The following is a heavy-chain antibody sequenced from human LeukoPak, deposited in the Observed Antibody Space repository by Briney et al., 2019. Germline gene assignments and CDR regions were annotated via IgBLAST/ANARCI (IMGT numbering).Heavy chain of an antibody. J-gene: IGHJ4*02. CDR2: IIPIFGTA. V-gene: IGHV1-69*05. CDR1: GGTFSSYA. D-gene: IGHD3-22*01. CDR3: ARAGERYYDSSGYYYD. Sequence: SVKVSCKASGGTFSSYAISWVRQAPGQGLEWMGGIIPIFGTANYAQKLQGRVTMTTDTSTSTAYMELRSLRSDDTAVYYCARAGERYYDSSGYYYDWGQGTLVTVSS.